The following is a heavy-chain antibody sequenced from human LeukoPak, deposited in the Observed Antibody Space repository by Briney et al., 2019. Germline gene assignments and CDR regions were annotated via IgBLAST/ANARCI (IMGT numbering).Heavy chain of an antibody. CDR2: ISGNGRDT. V-gene: IGHV3-23*01. D-gene: IGHD1-26*01. J-gene: IGHJ4*02. CDR3: AKDQVGVHYN. CDR1: GFTFNNYA. Sequence: GGSLRLSCAASGFTFNNYAMSWVRQAPGKGLEWVSAISGNGRDTYYADSMKGRFTISRDNSQNTLYLQMNSPRAEDTAVYYCAKDQVGVHYNWGQGTLVTVSS.